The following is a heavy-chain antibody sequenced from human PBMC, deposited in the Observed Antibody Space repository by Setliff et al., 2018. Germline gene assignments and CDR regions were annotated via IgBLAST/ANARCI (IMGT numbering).Heavy chain of an antibody. CDR2: MNPNSGNT. Sequence: GASVKVSCKVSGYTLTELSMHWVRQAPGKGLEWMGWMNPNSGNTGYAQKFQGRVTITRNTSISTAYMELSSLRSEDTAVYYCARGRRGNYDFWSGYSNWFDPWGQGTLVTVSS. J-gene: IGHJ5*02. CDR1: GYTLTELS. D-gene: IGHD3-3*01. CDR3: ARGRRGNYDFWSGYSNWFDP. V-gene: IGHV1-8*03.